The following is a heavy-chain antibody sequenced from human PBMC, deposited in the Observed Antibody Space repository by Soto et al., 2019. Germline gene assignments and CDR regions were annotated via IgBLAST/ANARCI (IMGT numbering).Heavy chain of an antibody. D-gene: IGHD5-12*01. CDR3: ARFRHSGYDSGYEDY. CDR2: INHSGST. J-gene: IGHJ4*02. V-gene: IGHV4-34*01. Sequence: SETLSLTCAVYGGSFSGYYWSWIRQPPGKGLEWIGEINHSGSTNYNPSLKSRVTISVDTSKNQFSLKLSSVTAADTAVYYCARFRHSGYDSGYEDYWGQGTLVTVSS. CDR1: GGSFSGYY.